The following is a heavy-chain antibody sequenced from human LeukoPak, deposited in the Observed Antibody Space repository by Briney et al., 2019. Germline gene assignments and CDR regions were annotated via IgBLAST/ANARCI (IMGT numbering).Heavy chain of an antibody. Sequence: SETLSLTCTVSGYTISSGYYWGWIRPPPGKGPEWIGSNYHSGSTYYNPSLKSRLTISVDTSKNQFSLKLSSVTAADTAVYYCARDKRSSGWYNWFDPWGQGTLVTVSS. CDR3: ARDKRSSGWYNWFDP. CDR2: NYHSGST. D-gene: IGHD6-19*01. J-gene: IGHJ5*02. V-gene: IGHV4-38-2*02. CDR1: GYTISSGYY.